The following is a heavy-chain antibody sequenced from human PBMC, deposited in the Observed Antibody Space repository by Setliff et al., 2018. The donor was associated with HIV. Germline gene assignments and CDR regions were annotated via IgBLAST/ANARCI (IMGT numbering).Heavy chain of an antibody. J-gene: IGHJ4*02. CDR3: ATGRIPGIPAVIVY. Sequence: ASVKVSCKVSGYTLTELSMHWVRQAPGKGLEWMGGFDPEDGETIYAENFQGRVTITADTSTDTTYMKLSSLRSEDTAVYYCATGRIPGIPAVIVYWGQGTLVTVSS. V-gene: IGHV1-24*01. CDR1: GYTLTELS. CDR2: FDPEDGET. D-gene: IGHD6-13*01.